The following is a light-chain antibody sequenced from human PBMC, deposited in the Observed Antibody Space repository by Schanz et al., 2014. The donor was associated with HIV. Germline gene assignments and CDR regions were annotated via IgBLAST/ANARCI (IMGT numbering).Light chain of an antibody. J-gene: IGKJ3*01. CDR3: QQYKTYSQGFA. CDR2: KAS. CDR1: QGISTW. Sequence: DIQMTQSPSSISASVGDRVTITCRASQGISTWLAWYQQKAGKPPKLLIYKASSLESGVPSRFSGSGSGTEFTLTISSLQPDDFATYYCQQYKTYSQGFAFGPGTKVDIK. V-gene: IGKV1-5*03.